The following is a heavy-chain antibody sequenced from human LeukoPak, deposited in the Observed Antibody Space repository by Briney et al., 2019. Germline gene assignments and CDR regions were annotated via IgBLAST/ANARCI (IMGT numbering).Heavy chain of an antibody. D-gene: IGHD1-26*01. V-gene: IGHV1-46*01. J-gene: IGHJ4*02. CDR1: GNTFTSYY. Sequence: ASVKVSCKASGNTFTSYYIHWVRQAPGQGLEWMGIINPSSGSTNYAQKFQGRVSVTTDTSTTTLYMDLSSLTTEDTAIYYCARDRGGSYSIDYWGQGTLVTVSS. CDR3: ARDRGGSYSIDY. CDR2: INPSSGST.